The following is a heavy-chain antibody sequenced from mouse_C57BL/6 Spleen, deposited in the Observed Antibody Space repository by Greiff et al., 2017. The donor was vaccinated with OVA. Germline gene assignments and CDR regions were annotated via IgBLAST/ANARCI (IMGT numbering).Heavy chain of an antibody. J-gene: IGHJ4*01. D-gene: IGHD1-1*01. CDR2: IWTGGGT. V-gene: IGHV2-9-1*01. CDR1: GFSLTSYA. CDR3: ARGLFGGSSYEDYAMDY. Sequence: VQLQQSGPGLVAPSQSLSITCTVSGFSLTSYAISWVRQPPGKGLEWLGVIWTGGGTNYNSALKSRLSISKDNSKSQVFLKMNSLQTDDTARYYCARGLFGGSSYEDYAMDYWGQGTSVTVSS.